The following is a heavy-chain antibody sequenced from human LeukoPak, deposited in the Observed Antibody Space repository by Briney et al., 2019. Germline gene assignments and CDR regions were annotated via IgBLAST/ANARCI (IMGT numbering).Heavy chain of an antibody. V-gene: IGHV4-38-2*02. D-gene: IGHD2-15*01. CDR1: GYSISSGYY. CDR2: IYHSGST. Sequence: PSETLSLTCTVSGYSISSGYYWGWIRQPPGKGLEWIGYIYHSGSTYYNPSLKSRVTISVDTSKNQFSLKLSSVTAADTAVYYCAREEGGSNRGFDPWGQGTLVTVSS. J-gene: IGHJ5*02. CDR3: AREEGGSNRGFDP.